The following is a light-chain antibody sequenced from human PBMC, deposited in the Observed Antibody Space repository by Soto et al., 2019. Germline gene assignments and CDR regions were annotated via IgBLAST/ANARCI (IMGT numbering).Light chain of an antibody. J-gene: IGLJ1*01. V-gene: IGLV2-8*01. CDR3: SSYAGTHVV. Sequence: QSALTQPPSASGSPGQSVAISCTGTSSDVGAYNYVSWYQQHPGKAPKLMIYDVSKRPSGVPDRFSGSKSGNTASLTVSGLQAEDEAAYYCSSYAGTHVVFGTGTKLTVL. CDR2: DVS. CDR1: SSDVGAYNY.